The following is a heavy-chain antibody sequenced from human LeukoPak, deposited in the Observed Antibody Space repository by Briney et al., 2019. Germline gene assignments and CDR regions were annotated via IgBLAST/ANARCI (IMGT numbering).Heavy chain of an antibody. V-gene: IGHV3-23*01. J-gene: IGHJ4*02. CDR3: AKGVSVLGAARHDH. CDR1: GFTFSSYW. D-gene: IGHD3-16*01. CDR2: VSNNGGST. Sequence: PGGSLRLSCAASGFTFSSYWMNWARQAPGKGLEWVSSVSNNGGSTYYADSVKGRFTISRDISKNTLYLQMNSLRAEDTAVYYCAKGVSVLGAARHDHWGQGTLVTVSS.